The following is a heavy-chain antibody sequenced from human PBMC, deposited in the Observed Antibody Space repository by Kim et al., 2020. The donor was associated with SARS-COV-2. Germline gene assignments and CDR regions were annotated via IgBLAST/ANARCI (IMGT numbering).Heavy chain of an antibody. V-gene: IGHV3-33*06. CDR2: IWYDGSNK. CDR1: GFTFSSYA. CDR3: AKVGARYYYGMDV. J-gene: IGHJ6*02. Sequence: GGSLRLSCAASGFTFSSYAMHWVRQAPGKGLEWVAVIWYDGSNKYYADSVKGRFTISRDNSKNTLYLQMNSLRAEDTAVYYCAKVGARYYYGMDVWGQGTTVTVSS.